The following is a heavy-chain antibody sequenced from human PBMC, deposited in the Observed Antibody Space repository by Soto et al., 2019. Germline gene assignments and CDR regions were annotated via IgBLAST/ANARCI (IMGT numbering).Heavy chain of an antibody. V-gene: IGHV3-30-3*01. J-gene: IGHJ3*02. D-gene: IGHD6-13*01. CDR3: ASVRYSSSWYSGVSSAFDI. CDR2: ISYDGSNK. Sequence: QVQLVESGGGVVQPGRSLRLSCAASGFTFSSYAMHWVRQAPGKGLEWVAVISYDGSNKYYADSVKGRFTISRDNSKNTLYLQMNSLRAEDTAVYYCASVRYSSSWYSGVSSAFDIWGQGTMVTVSS. CDR1: GFTFSSYA.